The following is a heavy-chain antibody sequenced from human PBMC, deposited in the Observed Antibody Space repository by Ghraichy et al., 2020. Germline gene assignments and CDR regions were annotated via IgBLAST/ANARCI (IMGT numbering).Heavy chain of an antibody. CDR3: ARAPSSGSYLDYGMDV. J-gene: IGHJ6*02. D-gene: IGHD1-26*01. Sequence: ASVKVSCKASGYTFTSYDINWVRQATGQGLEWMGWMNPNSGNTGYAQKFQGRVTMTRNTSISTAYMELSSLRSEDTAVYYCARAPSSGSYLDYGMDVWGQGTTVTVSS. V-gene: IGHV1-8*01. CDR1: GYTFTSYD. CDR2: MNPNSGNT.